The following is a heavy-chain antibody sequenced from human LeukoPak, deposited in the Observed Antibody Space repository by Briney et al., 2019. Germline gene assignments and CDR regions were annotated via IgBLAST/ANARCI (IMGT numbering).Heavy chain of an antibody. CDR3: ARVRPIQLWQNEGYNWFDL. CDR1: GYTFTNYD. D-gene: IGHD5-18*01. J-gene: IGHJ5*02. CDR2: MNPNSGNT. Sequence: GASVKVSCKASGYTFTNYDINWVRQATGQGLEWMGLMNPNSGNTGYAEKFQGRVTMTKNTSISTAYMGMNSLRSEDTAVYYCARVRPIQLWQNEGYNWFDLWGQGTLVTVSS. V-gene: IGHV1-8*01.